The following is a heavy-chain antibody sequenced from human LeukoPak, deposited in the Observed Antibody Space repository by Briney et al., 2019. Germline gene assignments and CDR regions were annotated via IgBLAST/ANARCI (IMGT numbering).Heavy chain of an antibody. CDR1: GGSFSGYY. V-gene: IGHV4-34*01. CDR2: INHSGST. J-gene: IGHJ4*02. Sequence: YPSETLSLTCAVYGGSFSGYYWSWIRQPPGKGLEWIGEINHSGSTNYNPSLKSRVTISVDTSKNQFSLKLSSVTAADTAVYYCASSGWYRSYFDYWGQGTLVTVSS. CDR3: ASSGWYRSYFDY. D-gene: IGHD6-19*01.